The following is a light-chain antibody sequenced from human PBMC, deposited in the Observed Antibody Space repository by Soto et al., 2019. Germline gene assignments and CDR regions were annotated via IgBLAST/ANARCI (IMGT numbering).Light chain of an antibody. J-gene: IGKJ2*01. CDR2: GAS. Sequence: EIVLTQSPGTLSLSPGERATLSCRASQSVSSSYLAWYQQKPGQAPRLLIYGASSRATGIPDRLSGSGSGTDFTLTISRLEPEDFAVYYGQQYSSSPYTFGLGTKVESK. V-gene: IGKV3-20*01. CDR1: QSVSSSY. CDR3: QQYSSSPYT.